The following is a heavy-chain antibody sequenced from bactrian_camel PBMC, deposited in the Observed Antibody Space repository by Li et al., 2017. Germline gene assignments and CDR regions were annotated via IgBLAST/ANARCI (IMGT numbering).Heavy chain of an antibody. J-gene: IGHJ4*01. Sequence: VQLVESGGGSVQAGGSLRLSCAAFGLRFSSCSMGWYRQAPGKGLERVSGINQGGGRTTYTDSVKGRFTISRDNAKNMLYLQMNSLRSEDTALYYCATAAFDYWGQGTQVTVS. V-gene: IGHV3S1*01. CDR1: GLRFSSCS. CDR3: ATAAFDY. CDR2: INQGGGRT.